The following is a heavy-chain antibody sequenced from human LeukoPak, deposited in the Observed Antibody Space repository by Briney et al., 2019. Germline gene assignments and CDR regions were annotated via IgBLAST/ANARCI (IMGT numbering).Heavy chain of an antibody. D-gene: IGHD5-18*01. CDR2: ISYDGSNK. CDR3: AKDEFYVDTAMGHSDY. J-gene: IGHJ4*02. CDR1: GFTFSSYG. V-gene: IGHV3-30*18. Sequence: PGGSLRLSCAASGFTFSSYGMHWVRQAPGKGLEWVAVISYDGSNKYYADSVKGRFTISRDNSKNTLYLQMNSLRAEDTAVYYCAKDEFYVDTAMGHSDYWGQGTLVTVSS.